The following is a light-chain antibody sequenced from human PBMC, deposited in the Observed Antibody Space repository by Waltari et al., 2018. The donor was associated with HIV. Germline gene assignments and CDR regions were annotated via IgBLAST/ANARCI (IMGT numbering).Light chain of an antibody. Sequence: QSALTQPRSVSGSPGRSVTISCTGTSSDVGGSNYVSWYQQHPGKAPKLMIYDVSKRPSGVPDRFSGSKSGNTASLTISGLQAEDEADYYCCSYAGSYTWVFGGGTKLTVL. CDR1: SSDVGGSNY. V-gene: IGLV2-11*01. J-gene: IGLJ3*02. CDR3: CSYAGSYTWV. CDR2: DVS.